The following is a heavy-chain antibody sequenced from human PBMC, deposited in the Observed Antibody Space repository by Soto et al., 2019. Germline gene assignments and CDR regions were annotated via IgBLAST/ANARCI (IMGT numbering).Heavy chain of an antibody. D-gene: IGHD3-9*01. CDR3: AREGQQQAQKTYFYFYGMDV. CDR2: ISGDSLNT. Sequence: QVHLVQSGAEVKKPGASVKVSCKASGYNFSTYGISWVRQAPGQGLEWMWWISGDSLNTKSAQKLQGRFTMTTDISAGTCVMDLRGLLSDDTAVYFCAREGQQQAQKTYFYFYGMDVWGQGTTVIVSS. V-gene: IGHV1-18*01. J-gene: IGHJ6*01. CDR1: GYNFSTYG.